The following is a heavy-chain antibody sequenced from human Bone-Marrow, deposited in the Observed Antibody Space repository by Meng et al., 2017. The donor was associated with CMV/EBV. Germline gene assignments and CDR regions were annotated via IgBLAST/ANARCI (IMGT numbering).Heavy chain of an antibody. D-gene: IGHD1-1*01. V-gene: IGHV3-23*01. J-gene: IGHJ4*02. Sequence: GGSLRLSCAASRFTFSSYAMSWVRQAPGKGLEWVSAISGSGHSTYYTDSVKGRFSISRDNSKFELYLQMDSLRVEDTAIYYCAKGYTRWDYFDFWGQGTRVTVSS. CDR3: AKGYTRWDYFDF. CDR2: ISGSGHST. CDR1: RFTFSSYA.